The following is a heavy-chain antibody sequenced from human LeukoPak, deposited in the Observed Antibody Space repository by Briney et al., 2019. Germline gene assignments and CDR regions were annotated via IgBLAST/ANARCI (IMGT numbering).Heavy chain of an antibody. CDR2: IYTSGST. J-gene: IGHJ6*03. CDR3: ARDYGDYAYYYYYYMDV. V-gene: IGHV4-4*07. Sequence: PSETLSLTCTVSGGSISSYYWSWIRQPAGKGLEWIGRIYTSGSTNYNPSLKSRVTMSVDTSKNQFSLKLSSVTAADTAVYYCARDYGDYAYYYYYYMDVWGNGTTVTVSS. D-gene: IGHD4-17*01. CDR1: GGSISSYY.